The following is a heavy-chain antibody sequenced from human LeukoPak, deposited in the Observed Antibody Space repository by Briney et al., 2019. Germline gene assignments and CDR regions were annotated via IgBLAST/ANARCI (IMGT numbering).Heavy chain of an antibody. J-gene: IGHJ3*02. D-gene: IGHD3-22*01. CDR3: ARDPVGYDSRENAFDI. CDR1: GGSISSYY. CDR2: IYYSGST. Sequence: SETLSLTCTVSGGSISSYYWSWIRQPPGNGLEWIGYIYYSGSTNYNPSLKSRVTISVDTSKNQFSLKLSSVTAADTAVYYCARDPVGYDSRENAFDIWGQGTMVTVSS. V-gene: IGHV4-59*01.